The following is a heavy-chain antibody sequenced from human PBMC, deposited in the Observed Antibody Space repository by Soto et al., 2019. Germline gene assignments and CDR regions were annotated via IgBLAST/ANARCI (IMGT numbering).Heavy chain of an antibody. Sequence: EVQLMESGGGLVQPGGSLRLSCTASGFTFSTYWMHWVRQAPGKGLVWVAHINSDGISTIYADSVKGRFTISRDNAKNTLNLQMNSLRVEDTAVYFCARREYDSVTGYSLDYWGQGTLVTVSP. D-gene: IGHD3-9*01. CDR2: INSDGIST. CDR3: ARREYDSVTGYSLDY. J-gene: IGHJ4*02. CDR1: GFTFSTYW. V-gene: IGHV3-74*01.